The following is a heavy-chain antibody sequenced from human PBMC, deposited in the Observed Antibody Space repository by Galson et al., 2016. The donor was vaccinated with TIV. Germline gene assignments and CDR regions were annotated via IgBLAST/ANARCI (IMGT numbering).Heavy chain of an antibody. CDR3: GRHAATSDY. CDR2: VYYSGST. V-gene: IGHV4-39*01. D-gene: IGHD6-25*01. J-gene: IGHJ4*02. Sequence: ETLSLTCTVSGDSISSSRNFYWGWIRQPPGKGLEWIGSVYYSGSTYYNPSLKSRVVVSVDTTKNQCSLKLNSVTATDTAVYFCGRHAATSDYWGQGTLVTVSS. CDR1: GDSISSSRNFY.